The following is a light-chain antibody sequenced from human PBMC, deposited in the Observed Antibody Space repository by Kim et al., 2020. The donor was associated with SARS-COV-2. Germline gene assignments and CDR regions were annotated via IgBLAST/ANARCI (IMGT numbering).Light chain of an antibody. V-gene: IGKV1-27*01. CDR2: GAS. CDR3: QKYNSAPWT. J-gene: IGKJ1*01. CDR1: QDIANS. Sequence: DIQMTQSPSSLSASVGDRVTITCRASQDIANSLAWYQQKPGTVPKVLIYGASTLQSGVPSRFSGSGSGTEFTLTIGSLQTEDVATYYCQKYNSAPWTFGPETKVDIK.